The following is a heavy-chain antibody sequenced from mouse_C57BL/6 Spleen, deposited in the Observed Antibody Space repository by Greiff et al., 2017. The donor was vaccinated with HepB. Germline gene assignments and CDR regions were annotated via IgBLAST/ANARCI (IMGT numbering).Heavy chain of an antibody. CDR3: AGTGPGYFDY. J-gene: IGHJ2*01. CDR2: IHPNSGST. CDR1: GYTFTSYW. D-gene: IGHD4-1*01. V-gene: IGHV1-64*01. Sequence: VQLQHSGAELVKPGASVKLSCKASGYTFTSYWMHWVKQRPGQGLEWIGMIHPNSGSTNYNEKFKSKATLTVDKSSSTAYMQLSSLTSEDSAVYYCAGTGPGYFDYWGQGTTLTVSS.